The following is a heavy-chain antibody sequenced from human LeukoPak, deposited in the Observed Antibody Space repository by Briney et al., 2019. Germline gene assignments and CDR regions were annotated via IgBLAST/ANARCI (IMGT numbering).Heavy chain of an antibody. V-gene: IGHV3-7*01. CDR3: AREDYISMVRGVTHYYFDY. D-gene: IGHD3-10*01. CDR1: GFTFSSRG. J-gene: IGHJ4*02. Sequence: GGSLRLSCAASGFTFSSRGMNWVRQAPGKGLEWVANIKQDGSVKYYVDSVKGRFTTSRDNAKNSLYLQMNSLRAEDTAVYYCAREDYISMVRGVTHYYFDYWGQGTLVTVSS. CDR2: IKQDGSVK.